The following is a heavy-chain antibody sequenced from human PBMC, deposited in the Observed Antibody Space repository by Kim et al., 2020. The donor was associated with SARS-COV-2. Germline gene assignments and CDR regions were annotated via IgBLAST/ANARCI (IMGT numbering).Heavy chain of an antibody. CDR2: ISYDGSNK. CDR1: GFTFSSYA. Sequence: GGSLRLSCAASGFTFSSYAMHWVRQAPGKGLEWVAVISYDGSNKYYADSVKGRFTISRDNSKNTLYLQMNSLRAEDTAVYYCARDNVRGTMVRGVIPRDYWGQGTLVTVSS. J-gene: IGHJ4*02. CDR3: ARDNVRGTMVRGVIPRDY. D-gene: IGHD3-10*01. V-gene: IGHV3-30*04.